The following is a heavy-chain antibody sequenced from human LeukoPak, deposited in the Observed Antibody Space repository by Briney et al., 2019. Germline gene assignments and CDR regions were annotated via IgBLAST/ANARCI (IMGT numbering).Heavy chain of an antibody. D-gene: IGHD5-18*01. CDR3: ARGPRRGYSHGQHYYFDY. Sequence: SETLSLTCAVYGGSFSGYYCSWIRQPPGKGLEWIGEINQSGSTNYNPSLKSRVTISVDTSKNQFSLRLSSVTAADTAVYYCARGPRRGYSHGQHYYFDYWGQGTLVTVSS. V-gene: IGHV4-34*01. J-gene: IGHJ4*02. CDR2: INQSGST. CDR1: GGSFSGYY.